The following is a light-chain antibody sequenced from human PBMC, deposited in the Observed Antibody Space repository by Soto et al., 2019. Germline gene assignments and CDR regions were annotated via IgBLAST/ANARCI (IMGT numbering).Light chain of an antibody. CDR2: GAS. Sequence: EIVLTQSPGTLSLSPGERATLSCRASQSVSNNYLAWYQRKPGQAPRLLIYGASNRATGIPDRFSGSGSGADFTLTINRLEPEDFAAYYCQQYGSTPFTFGPGTKVDIK. V-gene: IGKV3-20*01. J-gene: IGKJ3*01. CDR1: QSVSNNY. CDR3: QQYGSTPFT.